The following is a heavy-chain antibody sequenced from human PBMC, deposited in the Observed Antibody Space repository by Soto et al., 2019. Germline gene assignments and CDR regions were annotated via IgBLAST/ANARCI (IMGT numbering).Heavy chain of an antibody. CDR1: GFTFSSYA. J-gene: IGHJ4*02. V-gene: IGHV3-30-3*01. Sequence: QVQLVESGGGVVQPGRSLRLSCAASGFTFSSYALHWFRQPPGKGLEWVVAISYDGSNKYYADSVKARFTISRDNSRNTLDLQMNSLRAGDTAVYYCARGPRSLSRFDYCGQGTLVTVSS. D-gene: IGHD3-10*01. CDR2: ISYDGSNK. CDR3: ARGPRSLSRFDY.